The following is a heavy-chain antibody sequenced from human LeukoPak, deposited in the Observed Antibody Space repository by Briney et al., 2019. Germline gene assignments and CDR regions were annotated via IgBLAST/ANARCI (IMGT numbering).Heavy chain of an antibody. V-gene: IGHV4-4*02. J-gene: IGHJ3*02. Sequence: SGTLSLTCAVSGGSISSSNWWSWVRQPPGKGLEWIGEIYHSGSTNYNPSLKSRVTISVDKSKNQFSLKLSSATAADTAVYYCARGFRHYDYVWGSYRSNPNDAFDIWGQGTMVTVSS. CDR1: GGSISSSNW. D-gene: IGHD3-16*02. CDR3: ARGFRHYDYVWGSYRSNPNDAFDI. CDR2: IYHSGST.